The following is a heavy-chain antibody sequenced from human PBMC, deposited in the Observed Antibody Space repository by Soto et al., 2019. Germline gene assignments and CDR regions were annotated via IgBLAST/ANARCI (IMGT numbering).Heavy chain of an antibody. J-gene: IGHJ5*02. CDR2: ISAYKGNT. Sequence: QGQLVQSGAEVKKPGASVKVSCKASGYSFTSFGISRVRQAPGHGLEWIGWISAYKGNTNYAQNFQGRSTMTTDTSTNAAYMELWSLRSDATAVYFCSRDQFLKGRLAPCGQGTLITVSS. CDR1: GYSFTSFG. V-gene: IGHV1-18*01. CDR3: SRDQFLKGRLAP. D-gene: IGHD3-10*01.